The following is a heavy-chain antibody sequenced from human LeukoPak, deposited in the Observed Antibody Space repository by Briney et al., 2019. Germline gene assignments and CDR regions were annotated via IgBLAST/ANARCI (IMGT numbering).Heavy chain of an antibody. D-gene: IGHD2-2*01. Sequence: ASVKVSCKASGYTFTGYYMHWVRQAPGQGLEWMGWINPNSGGTNYAQKFQGRVTMTRDTSISTAYMELSRLRSDDTAVYYCARDLGYCSSTSCYYFDYWGQGTLVTVSS. J-gene: IGHJ4*02. CDR3: ARDLGYCSSTSCYYFDY. CDR2: INPNSGGT. CDR1: GYTFTGYY. V-gene: IGHV1-2*02.